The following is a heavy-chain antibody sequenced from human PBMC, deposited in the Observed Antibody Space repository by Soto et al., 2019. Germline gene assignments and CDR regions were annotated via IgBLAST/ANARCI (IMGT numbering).Heavy chain of an antibody. Sequence: EVQLVESGGGLVQPGGSLRLSCAASGFTFSTYTMNWVRQAPGKGLEWVSYISSSSTIYYADSVKGRFTISRDNAKNSLYLQMNSLRDEDTAIYYCARYGDYLNFDYWGQGTLVTVSS. CDR1: GFTFSTYT. J-gene: IGHJ4*02. V-gene: IGHV3-48*02. D-gene: IGHD4-17*01. CDR2: ISSSSTI. CDR3: ARYGDYLNFDY.